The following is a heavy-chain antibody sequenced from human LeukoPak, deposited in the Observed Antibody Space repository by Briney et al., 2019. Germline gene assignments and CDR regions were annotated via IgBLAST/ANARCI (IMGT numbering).Heavy chain of an antibody. V-gene: IGHV3-64*01. D-gene: IGHD3-10*01. CDR2: ISSNGGSA. Sequence: GGSLRLSCAASGFTFSSYAMHWVRQAPGKGLEYVSAISSNGGSAYYANSVKGRFTISRDNSKNTLYLQMGSLRAEDMAVYYCARGYYGSAYFDYWGQGTLVTVSS. J-gene: IGHJ4*02. CDR1: GFTFSSYA. CDR3: ARGYYGSAYFDY.